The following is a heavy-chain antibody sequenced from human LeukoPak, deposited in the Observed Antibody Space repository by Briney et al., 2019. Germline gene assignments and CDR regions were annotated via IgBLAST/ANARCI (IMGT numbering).Heavy chain of an antibody. D-gene: IGHD3-16*01. V-gene: IGHV4-59*01. CDR1: GGSISSYY. CDR3: ARDPTWGTATFDY. CDR2: IYYSGST. J-gene: IGHJ4*02. Sequence: SETLSLTCTVSGGSISSYYWSWIRQPPGKGLEWIGYIYYSGSTNYNPSLKSRVTISVDTSKNQFSLKLSSVTAADTAVYYCARDPTWGTATFDYWGQGTLVTVSS.